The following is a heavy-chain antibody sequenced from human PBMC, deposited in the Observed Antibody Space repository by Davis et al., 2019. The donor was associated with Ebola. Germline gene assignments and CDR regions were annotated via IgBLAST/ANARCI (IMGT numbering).Heavy chain of an antibody. V-gene: IGHV3-30*18. J-gene: IGHJ3*02. D-gene: IGHD1-26*01. CDR2: ISYDSRQE. Sequence: PGGSLRLSCAGSGFRFRDYGMHWVRQTPGKGLEWVAVISYDSRQESFSDSVRGRFTVSRDKSKNTLYLQMNGLRVEDTAIYYCAKDTSNIWFDIWGQGTNVTVSS. CDR1: GFRFRDYG. CDR3: AKDTSNIWFDI.